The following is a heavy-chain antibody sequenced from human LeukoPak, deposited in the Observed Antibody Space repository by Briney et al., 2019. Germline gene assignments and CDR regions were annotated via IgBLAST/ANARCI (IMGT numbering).Heavy chain of an antibody. CDR1: GFTFSSYW. J-gene: IGHJ4*02. V-gene: IGHV3-74*01. CDR3: AKDQWYYDFWSDLDY. Sequence: GGSLRLSCAASGFTFSSYWMHWVRQALGKGLVWVSRIYSDGTSTSYVDSVKGRFTISRDNAKNTLYLQMNSLRAEDTAVYYCAKDQWYYDFWSDLDYWGQGTLVTVSS. CDR2: IYSDGTST. D-gene: IGHD3-3*01.